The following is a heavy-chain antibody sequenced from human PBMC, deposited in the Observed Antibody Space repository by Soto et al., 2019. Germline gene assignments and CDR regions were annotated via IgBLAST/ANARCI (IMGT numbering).Heavy chain of an antibody. Sequence: SQTLSLTCAVYGGSFSGYYWSWIRQPPGKGLEWIGEINHSGSTNYNPSLKSRVTISVDTSKNQFSLKLSSVTAADTAVYYCARMDGIAVAGGVRHYFDYWGQGTLVTVSS. CDR3: ARMDGIAVAGGVRHYFDY. CDR2: INHSGST. V-gene: IGHV4-34*01. CDR1: GGSFSGYY. J-gene: IGHJ4*02. D-gene: IGHD6-19*01.